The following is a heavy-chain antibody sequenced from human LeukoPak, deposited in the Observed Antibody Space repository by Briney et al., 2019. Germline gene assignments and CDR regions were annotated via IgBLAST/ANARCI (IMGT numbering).Heavy chain of an antibody. V-gene: IGHV1-8*01. CDR1: GYTFTSYD. J-gene: IGHJ6*02. Sequence: ASVKVSCKASGYTFTSYDINWVRQAPGQGLEWMGLMNPNSGNTGYAQKFQGRVTMTRNTSISTAYIEQSSQRSEHTAVYYCARGRLDDYWSGYLVGRDVWLRATTV. CDR3: ARGRLDDYWSGYLVGRDV. CDR2: MNPNSGNT. D-gene: IGHD3-3*01.